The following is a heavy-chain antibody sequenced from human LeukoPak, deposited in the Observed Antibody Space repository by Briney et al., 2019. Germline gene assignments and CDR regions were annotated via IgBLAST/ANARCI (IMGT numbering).Heavy chain of an antibody. CDR1: GCTFSSYS. J-gene: IGHJ3*02. CDR3: ARARAYSGSLDALDI. V-gene: IGHV3-21*01. Sequence: GGSLRLSCAASGCTFSSYSMNWVRQAPGKGLEWVSSISSSSSYIYYADSVKGRFTISRDNAKNSLYLQMNIHRVEDADVDYCARARAYSGSLDALDIWGQGTMVTVSS. CDR2: ISSSSSYI. D-gene: IGHD1-26*01.